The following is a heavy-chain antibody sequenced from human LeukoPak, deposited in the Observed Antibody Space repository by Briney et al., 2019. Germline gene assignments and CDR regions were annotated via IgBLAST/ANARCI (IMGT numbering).Heavy chain of an antibody. CDR2: ISYDGSNK. J-gene: IGHJ4*02. CDR3: ARGGIVVVPAAIGGLDY. D-gene: IGHD2-2*01. Sequence: GGSLRLSCAASGFTFSSYAMHWVRQAPGKGLEWVAVISYDGSNKYYADSVKGRFTFSRDNSKNTLFLQMNSLRAEDTAVYYCARGGIVVVPAAIGGLDYWGQGTLVTVSS. V-gene: IGHV3-30*04. CDR1: GFTFSSYA.